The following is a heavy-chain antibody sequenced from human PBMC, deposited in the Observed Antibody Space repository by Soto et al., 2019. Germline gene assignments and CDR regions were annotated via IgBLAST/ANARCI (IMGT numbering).Heavy chain of an antibody. Sequence: SETLSLTCTVSGGSISSYYWSWIRQPPGKGLEWIGDIYYSGSTNYNPSLKSRVTISVDTSKNQFSLQLSSVTVTDTAVSYCALEYYAVWSGYYYYYYMDVWGQGTTVTVSS. CDR2: IYYSGST. V-gene: IGHV4-59*01. J-gene: IGHJ6*03. CDR1: GGSISSYY. D-gene: IGHD3-3*01. CDR3: ALEYYAVWSGYYYYYYMDV.